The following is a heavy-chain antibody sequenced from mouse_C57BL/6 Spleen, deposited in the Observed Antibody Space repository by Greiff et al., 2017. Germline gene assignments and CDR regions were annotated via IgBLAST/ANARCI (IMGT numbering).Heavy chain of an antibody. CDR3: TRFSSIYYDYDYFDY. V-gene: IGHV1-15*01. CDR1: GYTFTDYE. J-gene: IGHJ2*01. D-gene: IGHD2-4*01. Sequence: QVQLQQSGAELVRPGASVTLSCKASGYTFTDYEMHWVKQTPVHGLEWIGAIDPETGGTAYNQKFKGKAILTADKSSSTAYMELRSLTSEDSAVYYCTRFSSIYYDYDYFDYWGQGTPLTVSS. CDR2: IDPETGGT.